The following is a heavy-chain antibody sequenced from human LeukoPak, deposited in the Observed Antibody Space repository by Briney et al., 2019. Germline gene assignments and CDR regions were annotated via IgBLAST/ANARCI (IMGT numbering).Heavy chain of an antibody. D-gene: IGHD3-3*01. CDR2: IIPIFGTA. J-gene: IGHJ4*02. V-gene: IGHV1-69*05. Sequence: GASVKVSCKASGGTFSSYAISWVRQAPGQGLEWMGRIIPIFGTANYAQKFQGRVTITTDESTSTAYMELSSLRSEDTAVYYCARFLRGRFLGSSPPGYWGQGTLVTVSS. CDR3: ARFLRGRFLGSSPPGY. CDR1: GGTFSSYA.